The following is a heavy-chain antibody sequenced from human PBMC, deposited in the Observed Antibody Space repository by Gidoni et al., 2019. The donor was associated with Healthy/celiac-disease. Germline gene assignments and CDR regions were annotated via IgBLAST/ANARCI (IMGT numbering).Heavy chain of an antibody. CDR3: ARDRDYGSGSYDY. CDR2: INHSGSP. Sequence: QVQLQQWGAGRLKPSETLCLTCAVYGRSFSGSYWSLIRQPPGKGLGWIGEINHSGSPNYNPSLKSRVTISVDTSKNQFSVKLSSVTAADTAVYYCARDRDYGSGSYDYWGQGTLVTVSS. J-gene: IGHJ4*02. CDR1: GRSFSGSY. V-gene: IGHV4-34*01. D-gene: IGHD3-10*01.